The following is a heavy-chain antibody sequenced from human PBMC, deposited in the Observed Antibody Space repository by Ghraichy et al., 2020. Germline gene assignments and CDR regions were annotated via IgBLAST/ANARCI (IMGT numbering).Heavy chain of an antibody. CDR3: ARVEDYYDSRGYFISGGDQAFDI. CDR1: GYTFTSYA. Sequence: ASVKVSCKASGYTFTSYALHWVRQAPGQSLEWMGCINAANGNTKYSQKFQGRVTITRDTSATTGYMELSSLRSEDTAVYYCARVEDYYDSRGYFISGGDQAFDIWGQGTMVTVSP. V-gene: IGHV1-3*01. D-gene: IGHD3-22*01. J-gene: IGHJ3*02. CDR2: INAANGNT.